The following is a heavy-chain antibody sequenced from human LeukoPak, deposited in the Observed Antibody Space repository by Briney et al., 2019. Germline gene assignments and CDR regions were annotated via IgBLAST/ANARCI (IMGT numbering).Heavy chain of an antibody. CDR3: ARVLKGPYGGNTHFDY. V-gene: IGHV4-39*07. CDR1: GGSISSSSYS. J-gene: IGHJ4*02. Sequence: PSETLSLTCTVSGGSISSSSYSWGWIRQPPGKGLEWIGSIYHSGSTYYNPSLKSRVTISVDTSKNQFSLKLSSVTAADTAVYYCARVLKGPYGGNTHFDYWGQGTLVTVSS. CDR2: IYHSGST. D-gene: IGHD4-23*01.